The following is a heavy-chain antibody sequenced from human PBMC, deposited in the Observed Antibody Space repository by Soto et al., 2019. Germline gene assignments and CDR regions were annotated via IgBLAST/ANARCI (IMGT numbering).Heavy chain of an antibody. Sequence: DSLKISCKGSGYSFTSYWISWVRQMPGKGLEWMGRIDPSDSYTNYSPSFQGHVTISADKSISTAYLQWSSLKASDTAMYYCASDLPSIPARPTNLFYYYAILVWGQGTTVTVSS. CDR2: IDPSDSYT. CDR3: ASDLPSIPARPTNLFYYYAILV. V-gene: IGHV5-10-1*01. J-gene: IGHJ6*02. CDR1: GYSFTSYW. D-gene: IGHD6-6*01.